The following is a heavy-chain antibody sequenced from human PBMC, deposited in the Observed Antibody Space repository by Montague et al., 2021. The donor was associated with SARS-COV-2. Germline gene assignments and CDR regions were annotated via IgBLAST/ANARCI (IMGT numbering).Heavy chain of an antibody. CDR1: AGSISTNSYY. J-gene: IGHJ5*02. D-gene: IGHD3-10*01. Sequence: SETLSLTCTVSAGSISTNSYYWAWIRQPPGKGLEWIGSISYSGSTYFNPSLESRLTMSVDASKNHFSLKLSSVTAADTAVYYCARRWDFYGSGSYKNSWFDPWGQGTRVTVSS. V-gene: IGHV4-39*02. CDR2: ISYSGST. CDR3: ARRWDFYGSGSYKNSWFDP.